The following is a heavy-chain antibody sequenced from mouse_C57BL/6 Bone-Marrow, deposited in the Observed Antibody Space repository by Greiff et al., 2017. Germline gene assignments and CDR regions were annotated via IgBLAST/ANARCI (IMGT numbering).Heavy chain of an antibody. V-gene: IGHV1-50*01. Sequence: VQLQQPGAELVKPGASVKLSCKASGYTFTSYWMQWVKQRPGQGLEWIGEIDPSDIYTNYNQKFKGKATLTVDTSSSTAYMQLSSLTSEDSAVYYCTRGGFAYWGQGTLVTVSA. CDR3: TRGGFAY. J-gene: IGHJ3*01. CDR2: IDPSDIYT. CDR1: GYTFTSYW.